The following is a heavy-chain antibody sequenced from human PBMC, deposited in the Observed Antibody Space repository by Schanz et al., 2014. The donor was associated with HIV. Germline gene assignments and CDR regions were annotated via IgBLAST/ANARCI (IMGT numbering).Heavy chain of an antibody. CDR3: AIRTPMVTFGAFDI. D-gene: IGHD5-18*01. J-gene: IGHJ3*02. CDR1: GFAFSNYA. Sequence: EVQLLDSGGGLVQPGGSLRLSCAASGFAFSNYAMSWVRQAPGKGLEWVSSISVTGDNTYYADSVKGRFTISRDTSKKTLYLQMNSLRADDTAVYFCAIRTPMVTFGAFDIWGRGTWVTVSS. V-gene: IGHV3-23*01. CDR2: ISVTGDNT.